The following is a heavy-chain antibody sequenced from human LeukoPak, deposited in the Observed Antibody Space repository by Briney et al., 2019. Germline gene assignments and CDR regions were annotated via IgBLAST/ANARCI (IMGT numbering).Heavy chain of an antibody. Sequence: GGSLRLSCAASRFTFSSYSMNWVRQAPGKGLEWVAYINRKSDTIYYADSVKGRFTISRDNTKNSLFLQMNSLRAEDTAVYYCARDQRGIGPTTPYDYWGQGTLVTVSS. V-gene: IGHV3-48*04. J-gene: IGHJ4*02. CDR1: RFTFSSYS. CDR3: ARDQRGIGPTTPYDY. CDR2: INRKSDTI. D-gene: IGHD6-13*01.